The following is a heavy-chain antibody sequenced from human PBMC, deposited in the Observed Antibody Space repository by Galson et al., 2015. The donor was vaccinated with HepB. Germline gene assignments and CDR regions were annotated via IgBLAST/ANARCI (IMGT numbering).Heavy chain of an antibody. CDR3: ASDCDGSGSFYNMLGY. CDR1: GFTFSRHA. CDR2: ISSDYTSK. D-gene: IGHD3-10*01. J-gene: IGHJ4*02. V-gene: IGHV3-30*07. Sequence: SLRLSCAVSGFTFSRHAFHWVRQAPGRGLEWVALISSDYTSKFYADSVMGRLTISRDNSKDTVYLQMNSLSDEDTAVYYCASDCDGSGSFYNMLGYWGQGTMVTVSS.